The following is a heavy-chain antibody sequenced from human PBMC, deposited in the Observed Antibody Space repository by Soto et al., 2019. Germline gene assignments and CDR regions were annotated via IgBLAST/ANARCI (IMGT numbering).Heavy chain of an antibody. CDR1: GGSISSYY. V-gene: IGHV4-59*01. D-gene: IGHD6-13*01. J-gene: IGHJ6*02. CDR2: IYYSGST. CDR3: ARDRAEYSSSWYDYGMDV. Sequence: PSETLSLTCTVSGGSISSYYWSWIRQPPGKGLEWIGYIYYSGSTNYNPSLKSRVTISVDTSKNQFSLKLSSVTAADTAVYYCARDRAEYSSSWYDYGMDVWGQGTTVTVSS.